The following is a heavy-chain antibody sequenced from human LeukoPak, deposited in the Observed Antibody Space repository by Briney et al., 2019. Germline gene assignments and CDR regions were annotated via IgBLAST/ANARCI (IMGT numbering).Heavy chain of an antibody. V-gene: IGHV1-46*01. CDR2: INPSDGST. D-gene: IGHD3-3*01. CDR3: ARDLLHDFWRGYWSYFDK. Sequence: GASVKVSCKTSGYSFTTYYMHWVRQAPGQGLEWMGIINPSDGSTAYAQNFQGRVTMTSDTSTSTFYLELSSLSSDDTAVYYCARDLLHDFWRGYWSYFDKWGQGTLVTVSS. CDR1: GYSFTTYY. J-gene: IGHJ4*02.